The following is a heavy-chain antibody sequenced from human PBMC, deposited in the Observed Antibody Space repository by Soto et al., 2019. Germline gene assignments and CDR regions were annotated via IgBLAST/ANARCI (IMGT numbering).Heavy chain of an antibody. V-gene: IGHV4-30-4*01. J-gene: IGHJ5*02. CDR3: ASLTQPTEDNWFDP. CDR2: IYYSGST. CDR1: GGSISSGDYY. Sequence: SETLSLTCTVSGGSISSGDYYWSWIRQPPGKGLEWIGYIYYSGSTYYNPSLKSRVTISVDTSKNQFSLKLSSVTAADTAVYYCASLTQPTEDNWFDPWGQGALVTVSS.